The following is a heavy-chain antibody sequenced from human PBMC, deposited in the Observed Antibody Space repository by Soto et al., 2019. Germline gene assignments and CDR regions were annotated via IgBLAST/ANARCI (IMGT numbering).Heavy chain of an antibody. D-gene: IGHD5-12*01. V-gene: IGHV4-59*01. CDR3: ARSGYDYYFGY. CDR2: IYYSGST. CDR1: GCSISIYY. Sequence: XETLSLTCTVAGCSISIYYWSWIRQPPGKGLEWIGYIYYSGSTNYNPSLKSRVTLSVDTSKNQFSLKLSSVTAADTAVYYCARSGYDYYFGYWGHGTLVTVSS. J-gene: IGHJ4*01.